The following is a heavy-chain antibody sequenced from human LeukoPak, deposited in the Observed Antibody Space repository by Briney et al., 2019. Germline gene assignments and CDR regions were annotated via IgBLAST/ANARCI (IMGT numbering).Heavy chain of an antibody. J-gene: IGHJ4*02. CDR3: ARDPADIVVVPAAYFDY. Sequence: PGGSLRLSCAASGFSFNTYGMHWVRQAPGKGLEWLAVTSHDEKTKFYADSIKGRFTISRDNSKNTLYLQMNGLRTEDTAVYYCARDPADIVVVPAAYFDYWGQGTLVTVSS. V-gene: IGHV3-30*03. CDR1: GFSFNTYG. CDR2: TSHDEKTK. D-gene: IGHD2-2*01.